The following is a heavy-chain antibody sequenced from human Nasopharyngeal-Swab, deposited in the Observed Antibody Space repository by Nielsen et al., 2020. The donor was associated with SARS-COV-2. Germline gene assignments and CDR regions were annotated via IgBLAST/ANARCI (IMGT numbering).Heavy chain of an antibody. CDR2: MSYSGVT. J-gene: IGHJ4*02. Sequence: WVRQPPGQGLEWIGSMSYSGVTFYTPSLRNRVTLSVDTSKNLLSLKLDSVTAADTALYYCARHSRVTTVVVVTLFDFWGQGIQVTVSS. D-gene: IGHD3-22*01. CDR3: ARHSRVTTVVVVTLFDF. V-gene: IGHV4-39*01.